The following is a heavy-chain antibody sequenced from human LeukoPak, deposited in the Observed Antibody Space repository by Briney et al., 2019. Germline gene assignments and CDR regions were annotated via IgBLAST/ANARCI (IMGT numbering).Heavy chain of an antibody. CDR2: ISGDGVST. CDR3: ARESGKFDY. Sequence: GGSLRLSCVASGLPIADFAMHWVRQAPGKSLEWVSLISGDGVSTFYADSVKGRFSISRDNSKNSLSLEMNSLRTEDTAMYYCARESGKFDYWGQGRQVAVSS. CDR1: GLPIADFA. J-gene: IGHJ4*02. V-gene: IGHV3-43*02.